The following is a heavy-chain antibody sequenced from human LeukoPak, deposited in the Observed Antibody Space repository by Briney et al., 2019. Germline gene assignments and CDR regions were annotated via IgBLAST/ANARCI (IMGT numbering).Heavy chain of an antibody. Sequence: PGGSLRLSCAASGFTFSSYAMSWVRQAPGKGLEWVSAISGSGGSTYYADSVKGRFTISRDNSKNTLYLQMNSLRAEDTAVYYCAKDRSGGFSRYYFDYWGQGTLVTVSS. CDR2: ISGSGGST. CDR3: AKDRSGGFSRYYFDY. V-gene: IGHV3-23*01. J-gene: IGHJ4*02. D-gene: IGHD3-10*01. CDR1: GFTFSSYA.